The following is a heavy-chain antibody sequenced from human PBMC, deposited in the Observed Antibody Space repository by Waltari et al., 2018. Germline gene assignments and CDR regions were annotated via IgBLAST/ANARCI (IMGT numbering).Heavy chain of an antibody. CDR3: ARDQCSGGSCYRTNYYYGMDV. CDR2: IIPILGIA. D-gene: IGHD2-15*01. Sequence: QVQLVQSGAEVKKPGSSVKVSCKASGGTFSSYAIGWVRQAPGQGFEWMGRIIPILGIANYAQKFQGRVTITADKSTSTAYMELSSLRSEDTAVYYCARDQCSGGSCYRTNYYYGMDVWGQGTTVTVSS. J-gene: IGHJ6*02. CDR1: GGTFSSYA. V-gene: IGHV1-69*04.